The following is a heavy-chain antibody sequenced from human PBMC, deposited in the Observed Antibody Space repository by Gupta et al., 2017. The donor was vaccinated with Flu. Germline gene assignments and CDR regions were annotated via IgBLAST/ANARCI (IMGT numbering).Heavy chain of an antibody. CDR3: ARLGGTTSGAPHEFDF. V-gene: IGHV4-39*01. CDR2: IYLTGDT. J-gene: IGHJ4*02. Sequence: QLQLQESGPGLVKPSETLSLTCSVSGGSVSSSTYYWAWIRQPPGKRLEWLGTIYLTGDTYYNPSRKSRVTMSVDTSRNQVSLRLSSVNAPATAVYLCARLGGTTSGAPHEFDFWGRGTLVTVS. D-gene: IGHD2-2*01. CDR1: GGSVSSSTYY.